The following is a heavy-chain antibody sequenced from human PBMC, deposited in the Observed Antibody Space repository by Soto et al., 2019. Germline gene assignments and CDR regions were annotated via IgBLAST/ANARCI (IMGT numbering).Heavy chain of an antibody. CDR1: GFTFSSYS. D-gene: IGHD1-26*01. Sequence: GGSLRLSCAASGFTFSSYSMNWVRQAPGKGLEWVSYISSSSSTIYYADSVKGRFTISRDNAKNSLYLQMNSLRDEDTAVYYCARDGPLYSASYHPMDVWGQGTTVTVSS. J-gene: IGHJ6*02. CDR3: ARDGPLYSASYHPMDV. V-gene: IGHV3-48*02. CDR2: ISSSSSTI.